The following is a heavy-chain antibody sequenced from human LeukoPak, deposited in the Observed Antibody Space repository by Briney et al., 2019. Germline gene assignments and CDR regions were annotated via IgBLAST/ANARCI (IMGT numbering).Heavy chain of an antibody. V-gene: IGHV1-18*04. CDR1: GYTFTSYG. D-gene: IGHD4-23*01. CDR3: ARAPGLTTVVMGAFDI. Sequence: ASVKVSCKASGYTFTSYGISWVRQAPGQGLEWMGWISAYNGNTNYAQKLQGRVTMTTDTSTSTAYMELRSLRSEDTAVYYCARAPGLTTVVMGAFDIWGQGTMVTVS. CDR2: ISAYNGNT. J-gene: IGHJ3*02.